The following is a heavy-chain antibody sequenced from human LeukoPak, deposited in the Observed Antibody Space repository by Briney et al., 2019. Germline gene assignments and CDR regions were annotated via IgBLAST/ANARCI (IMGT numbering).Heavy chain of an antibody. Sequence: GGSLRPSCSASGFTFSNYAMHWVRQAPGKGLEYLSGISYDGGSTYYADSVKGRFTISRDNSKNTLYLQMSSLRVEDTAVYYCVKDDYGAGYWGQGTLVSVSS. CDR2: ISYDGGST. V-gene: IGHV3-64D*09. CDR1: GFTFSNYA. CDR3: VKDDYGAGY. D-gene: IGHD4-17*01. J-gene: IGHJ4*02.